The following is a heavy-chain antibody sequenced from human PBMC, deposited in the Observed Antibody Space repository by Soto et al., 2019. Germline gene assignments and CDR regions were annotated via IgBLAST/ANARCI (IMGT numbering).Heavy chain of an antibody. Sequence: GSLRLSCAASGFTFSIYSMNWVRQASGKGLEWVSYITSSSSTIYYADSVKGRFTISRDNAKNSLYLQMNSLRAEDTAVYYCATYYGSGSYFPDYYYYGMDVWGQGTTVTVSS. CDR2: ITSSSSTI. CDR1: GFTFSIYS. CDR3: ATYYGSGSYFPDYYYYGMDV. V-gene: IGHV3-48*01. J-gene: IGHJ6*02. D-gene: IGHD3-10*01.